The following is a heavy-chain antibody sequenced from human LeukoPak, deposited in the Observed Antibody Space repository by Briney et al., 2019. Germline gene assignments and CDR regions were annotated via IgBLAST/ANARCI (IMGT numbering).Heavy chain of an antibody. CDR2: ISNDGSNT. CDR3: ARVDGSHYDFWSGYYPFDY. V-gene: IGHV3-30*03. Sequence: GGSLRLSCVASGFTCSDYSMNWVRQAPGKGLEWVAVISNDGSNTYYADSVKGRFTISRDNSKNTVYLQMNSLRLDDTAVYYCARVDGSHYDFWSGYYPFDYWGQGTLVTVSS. D-gene: IGHD3-3*01. CDR1: GFTCSDYS. J-gene: IGHJ4*02.